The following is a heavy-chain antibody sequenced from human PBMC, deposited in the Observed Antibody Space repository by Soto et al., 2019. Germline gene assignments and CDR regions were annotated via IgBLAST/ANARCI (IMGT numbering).Heavy chain of an antibody. J-gene: IGHJ4*02. CDR1: GGSFSGYY. D-gene: IGHD6-13*01. V-gene: IGHV4-34*01. CDR2: INHSGST. Sequence: QVQLQQWGAGLLKPSETLSLTCGVYGGSFSGYYWSWIRQPPVKGLEWIGEINHSGSTNYNNPSLKSRVTISVDTSKNQFSLKLSSVTAADTAVYYCARQFKGIAMRDYWGQGTLVTVSS. CDR3: ARQFKGIAMRDY.